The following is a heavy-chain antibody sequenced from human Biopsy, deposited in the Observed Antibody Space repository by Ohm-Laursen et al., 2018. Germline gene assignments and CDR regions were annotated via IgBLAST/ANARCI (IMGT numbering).Heavy chain of an antibody. V-gene: IGHV4-59*08. D-gene: IGHD3/OR15-3a*01. CDR3: ASRGLVMASDYYFDD. J-gene: IGHJ4*02. Sequence: TLSLTCSVSGVYISDYYWSWIRQPPGRGLEWVGPIYYSGSTNYNPSLKSRVTISADTSKSQLSLHLTSVTAADTAVYYCASRGLVMASDYYFDDWGQGTLVTVSS. CDR1: GVYISDYY. CDR2: IYYSGST.